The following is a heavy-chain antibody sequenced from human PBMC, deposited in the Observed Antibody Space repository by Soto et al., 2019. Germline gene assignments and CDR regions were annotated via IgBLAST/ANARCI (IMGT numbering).Heavy chain of an antibody. CDR3: AGRGYSYGDYYYYGMDV. CDR1: GYTFTSYY. CDR2: IIPSFGTA. J-gene: IGHJ6*02. D-gene: IGHD5-18*01. V-gene: IGHV1-69*13. Sequence: ASVKVSCKASGYTFTSYYMHWVRQAPGQGLEWMGRIIPSFGTANYAQKFQGRVTITADESTSTAYMELSSLRSEDTAVYYCAGRGYSYGDYYYYGMDVWGQGTTVTVSS.